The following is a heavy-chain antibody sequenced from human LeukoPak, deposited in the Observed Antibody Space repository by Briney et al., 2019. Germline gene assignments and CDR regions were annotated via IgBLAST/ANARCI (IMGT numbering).Heavy chain of an antibody. D-gene: IGHD3-3*01. J-gene: IGHJ6*03. CDR2: IYYSGST. V-gene: IGHV4-39*07. CDR3: ARDRNFWSGSNYYYYMDV. Sequence: SETLSLTCTVSGGSISSYYWGWIRQPPGKGLEWIGSIYYSGSTYYNPSLKSRVTISVDTSKNQFSLKLSSVTAADTAVYYCARDRNFWSGSNYYYYMDVWGKGTTVTVSS. CDR1: GGSISSYY.